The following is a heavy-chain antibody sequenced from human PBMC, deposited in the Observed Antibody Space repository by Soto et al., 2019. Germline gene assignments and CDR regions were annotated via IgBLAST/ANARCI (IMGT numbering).Heavy chain of an antibody. V-gene: IGHV4-31*03. CDR3: ARVLEYYDSSGYSGYYFDY. CDR2: IYYSGST. J-gene: IGHJ4*02. D-gene: IGHD3-22*01. Sequence: SETLSLTCTVSGGSISTGGYYWYWIRQHPGMGLECIGYIYYSGSTYYNPSLKSRVTISVDTSKNQFSLKLSSVTAADTAVYYCARVLEYYDSSGYSGYYFDYWGQGTPVTVSS. CDR1: GGSISTGGYY.